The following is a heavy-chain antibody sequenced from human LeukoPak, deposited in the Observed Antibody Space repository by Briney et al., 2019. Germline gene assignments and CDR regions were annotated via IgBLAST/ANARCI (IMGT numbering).Heavy chain of an antibody. V-gene: IGHV1-2*02. CDR3: ARTYSSGYYYVPTFDY. CDR1: GYTFTGYY. CDR2: INPNSGGT. J-gene: IGHJ4*02. Sequence: ASVEVSCKASGYTFTGYYMHWVRQAPGQGLEWMGWINPNSGGTNYAQKFQGRVTMTRDTSISTAYMELSRLRSDDTAVYYCARTYSSGYYYVPTFDYWGQGTLVTVSS. D-gene: IGHD3-22*01.